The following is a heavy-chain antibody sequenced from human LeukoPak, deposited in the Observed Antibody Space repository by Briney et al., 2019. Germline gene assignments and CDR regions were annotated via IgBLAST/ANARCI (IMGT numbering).Heavy chain of an antibody. D-gene: IGHD6-6*01. Sequence: SETLSLTCTVSGGSISSYYWSWIRQPPGKGLEWIGYIYYSGSTNYNPSLKSRVTISVDTSKNQFSLKLSSVTAADTAVYYCARESVAALDHHYGMDVWGQGTTVTVSS. V-gene: IGHV4-59*01. CDR3: ARESVAALDHHYGMDV. CDR1: GGSISSYY. CDR2: IYYSGST. J-gene: IGHJ6*02.